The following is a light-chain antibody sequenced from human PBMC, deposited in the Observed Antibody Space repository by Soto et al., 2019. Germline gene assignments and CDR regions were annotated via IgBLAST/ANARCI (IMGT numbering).Light chain of an antibody. CDR2: DAS. CDR1: QSVSSS. Sequence: EIVMTQSPSTLSVSPVERATLSCRASQSVSSSLAWYQQKPGQAPRLLIYDASTRATGIPARFSGSGSGTEFTLTISSLQSEDFAVYYCQQYNNWPRTFGQGTKVDI. J-gene: IGKJ1*01. V-gene: IGKV3-15*01. CDR3: QQYNNWPRT.